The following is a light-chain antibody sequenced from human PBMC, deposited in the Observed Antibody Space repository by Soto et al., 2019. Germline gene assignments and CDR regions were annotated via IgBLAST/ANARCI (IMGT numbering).Light chain of an antibody. CDR1: PSVSSY. V-gene: IGKV3-11*01. CDR3: QPHSNLVT. Sequence: EIVLTQSPATLSLSPGERATLSCSASPSVSSYLAWYQQKPGQAPMLLIYEASNRAPGIPARFSGRGSGTDFTLTISSLETEYFAVYYCQPHSNLVTFAPGTKVDI. J-gene: IGKJ3*01. CDR2: EAS.